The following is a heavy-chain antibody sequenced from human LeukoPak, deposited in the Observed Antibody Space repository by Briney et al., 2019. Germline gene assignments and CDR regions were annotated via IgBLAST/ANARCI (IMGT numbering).Heavy chain of an antibody. CDR3: ARDKQSGSGLFDY. J-gene: IGHJ4*02. V-gene: IGHV3-7*04. D-gene: IGHD6-25*01. Sequence: GGSLRLSCAASGFSFSSYWMSWVRQAPGKGLEWVANIKQDGSETSYVGSVGGRFTISRDNAKNSLYLQMNSLRAEDTAVYYCARDKQSGSGLFDYWGQGTLDTISS. CDR1: GFSFSSYW. CDR2: IKQDGSET.